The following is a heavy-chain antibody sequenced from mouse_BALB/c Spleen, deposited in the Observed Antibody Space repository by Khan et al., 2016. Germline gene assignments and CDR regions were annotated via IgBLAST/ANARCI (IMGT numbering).Heavy chain of an antibody. J-gene: IGHJ1*01. Sequence: VQLKESGPDLVKPGASVKISCKASGYTFTDYNMHWVKQSPGKSLEWIGYIYPYNGGTGYNQKFKNKATLTVDNSSSTASMELRSLTSEDSAVYYCARSNDWYFDVWGAGTTVTVSS. CDR2: IYPYNGGT. CDR1: GYTFTDYN. V-gene: IGHV1S29*02. CDR3: ARSNDWYFDV.